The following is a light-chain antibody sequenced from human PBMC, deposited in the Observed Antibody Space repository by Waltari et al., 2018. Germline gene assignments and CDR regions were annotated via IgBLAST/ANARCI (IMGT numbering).Light chain of an antibody. J-gene: IGLJ3*02. V-gene: IGLV2-23*02. CDR2: AVI. Sequence: QSALTQTASVSGSPGQSTTVPCTVTSNNVGCSNLVRWYQFRPGEVPKLLIYAVIKRPSGVSDRFFGSKSDNTASLTISRLQAEDEAAYYCCSYAGSAPRLVFGGGTNLTVL. CDR3: CSYAGSAPRLV. CDR1: SNNVGCSNL.